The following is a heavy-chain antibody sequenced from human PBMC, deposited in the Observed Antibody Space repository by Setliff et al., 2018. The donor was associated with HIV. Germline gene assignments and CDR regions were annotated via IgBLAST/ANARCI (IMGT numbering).Heavy chain of an antibody. CDR2: IYYNGNT. CDR1: GGPISGSNYY. J-gene: IGHJ4*02. V-gene: IGHV4-61*01. D-gene: IGHD4-17*01. Sequence: SETLSLTCTVFGGPISGSNYYWGWIRQPPGKGLEWIGYIYYNGNTNYNPSLKSRGTISVDTSKNQFSLKLTSVTAADTAVYYCAREIYGGNSRPFDYWGQGTLVTVSS. CDR3: AREIYGGNSRPFDY.